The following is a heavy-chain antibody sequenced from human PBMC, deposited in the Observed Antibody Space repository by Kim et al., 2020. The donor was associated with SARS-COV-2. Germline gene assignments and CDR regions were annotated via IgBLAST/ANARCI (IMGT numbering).Heavy chain of an antibody. J-gene: IGHJ6*02. CDR3: ARERCGIAAPCSNYYYGMDV. V-gene: IGHV3-30*07. D-gene: IGHD6-13*01. Sequence: RITISRDNSKNTLYLQMNSLRAEDTAVYYCARERCGIAAPCSNYYYGMDVWGQGTTVTVSS.